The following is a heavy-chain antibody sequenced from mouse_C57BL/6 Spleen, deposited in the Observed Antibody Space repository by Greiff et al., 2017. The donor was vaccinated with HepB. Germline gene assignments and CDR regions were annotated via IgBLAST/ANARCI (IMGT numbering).Heavy chain of an antibody. Sequence: QVQLQQPGAELVMPGASVKLSCKASGYTFTSYWMHWVKQRPGQGLEWIGEIDPSDSYTNYNQKFKGKSTLTVDKSSSTAYMQLSSLTSEDSAVYYCARRAGGSWFAYWGQGTLVTVS. V-gene: IGHV1-69*01. CDR2: IDPSDSYT. J-gene: IGHJ3*01. D-gene: IGHD3-1*01. CDR1: GYTFTSYW. CDR3: ARRAGGSWFAY.